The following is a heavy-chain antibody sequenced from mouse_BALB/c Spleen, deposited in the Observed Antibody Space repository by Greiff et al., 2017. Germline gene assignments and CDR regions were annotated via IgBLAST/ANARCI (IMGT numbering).Heavy chain of an antibody. V-gene: IGHV7-3*02. Sequence: EVQVVESGGGLVQPGGSLRLSCATSGFTFTDYYMSWVRQPPGKALEWLGFIRNKANGYTTEYSASVKGRFTISRDNSQSILYLQMNTLRAEDSATYYCARDTFYYDYDGFAYWGQGTLVTVSA. CDR3: ARDTFYYDYDGFAY. CDR1: GFTFTDYY. CDR2: IRNKANGYTT. J-gene: IGHJ3*01. D-gene: IGHD2-4*01.